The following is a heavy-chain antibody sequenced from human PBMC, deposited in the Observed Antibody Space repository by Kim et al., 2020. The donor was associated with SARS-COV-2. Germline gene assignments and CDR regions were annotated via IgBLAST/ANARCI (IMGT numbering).Heavy chain of an antibody. CDR3: ARGELLLNHPNNRYHMDV. CDR2: IYYSGST. J-gene: IGHJ6*01. V-gene: IGHV4-59*01. Sequence: SQTLSLTFTVSGGSFSSYYWSWIRQPPGKGLEWIGYIYYSGSTNYNPSLKSRITISVNTSKNQFSLKLNSVTAADTAVYYCARGELLLNHPNNRYHMDVW. CDR1: GGSFSSYY. D-gene: IGHD3-10*01.